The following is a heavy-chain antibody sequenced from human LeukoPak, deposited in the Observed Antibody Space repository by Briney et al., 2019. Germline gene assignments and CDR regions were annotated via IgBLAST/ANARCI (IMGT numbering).Heavy chain of an antibody. CDR2: GST. Sequence: NSSETLSLTRTVSGGSISSYYWSWIRQPPGKGLEWIGSGSTYYNPSLKSRVTISVDTSKNQFSLKLSSVTAADTAVYFCASPRGDDSGGYYTWYFHHWGQGILVTVSS. J-gene: IGHJ1*01. V-gene: IGHV4-4*09. CDR1: GGSISSYY. CDR3: ASPRGDDSGGYYTWYFHH. D-gene: IGHD3-22*01.